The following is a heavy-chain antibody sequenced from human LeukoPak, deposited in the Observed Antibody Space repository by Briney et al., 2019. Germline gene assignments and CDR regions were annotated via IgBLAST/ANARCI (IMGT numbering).Heavy chain of an antibody. D-gene: IGHD6-13*01. CDR1: GFTFDDYA. J-gene: IGHJ4*02. CDR2: ISGDGGST. Sequence: GGSLRLSCAASGFTFDDYAMHWVRQAPGKGLEWVSLISGDGGSTYYADSVKGRFTISRDNSKNSLYLQMNSLRTEDTALYYWAKGIAAAGYFDYWGQGTLVTVSS. V-gene: IGHV3-43*02. CDR3: AKGIAAAGYFDY.